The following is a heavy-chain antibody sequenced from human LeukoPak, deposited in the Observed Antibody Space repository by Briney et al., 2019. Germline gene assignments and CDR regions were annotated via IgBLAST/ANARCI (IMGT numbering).Heavy chain of an antibody. J-gene: IGHJ4*02. V-gene: IGHV3-72*01. Sequence: PGGTLRLSCVASGVIFSEYYMGWVRQTPGKGLEWVGRVRVKDYSYTTDYAASVKGRFTISRDDSKNSLYLQMNSLKSEDTAVYYCAAGARGSAPFDYWGQGIPVTVSS. CDR1: GVIFSEYY. CDR2: VRVKDYSYTT. CDR3: AAGARGSAPFDY. D-gene: IGHD6-19*01.